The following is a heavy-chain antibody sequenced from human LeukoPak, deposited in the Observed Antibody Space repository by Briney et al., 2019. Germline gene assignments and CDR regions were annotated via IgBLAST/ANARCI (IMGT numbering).Heavy chain of an antibody. CDR2: ISSSSSYI. D-gene: IGHD3-22*01. CDR3: ARDLRDSSGYYFCD. V-gene: IGHV3-21*01. J-gene: IGHJ4*02. Sequence: GGSLRLSCAASGFTFSSYSMNWVRQAPGKGLEWVSSISSSSSYIYYADSVKGRFTISRDNAKNSLYLQMNSLRAEDTAVYYCARDLRDSSGYYFCDWGQGTLVTVSS. CDR1: GFTFSSYS.